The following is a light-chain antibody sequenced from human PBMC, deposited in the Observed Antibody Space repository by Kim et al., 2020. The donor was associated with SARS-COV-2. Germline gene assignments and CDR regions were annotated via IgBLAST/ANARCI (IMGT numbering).Light chain of an antibody. V-gene: IGLV8-61*01. CDR2: STN. J-gene: IGLJ3*02. Sequence: GGTVPLTCGWSSGSVSTSYYPSWYQQTPGQAPRTLIYSTNTRSSGVPDRFSGSILGNKAALTITGAQADDESDYYCVLYMGSGIWLFGGGTQLTVL. CDR3: VLYMGSGIWL. CDR1: SGSVSTSYY.